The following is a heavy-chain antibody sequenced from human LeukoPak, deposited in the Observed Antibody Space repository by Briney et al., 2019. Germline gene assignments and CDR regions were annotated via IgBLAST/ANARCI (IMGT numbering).Heavy chain of an antibody. CDR1: GGSISSGGYY. J-gene: IGHJ4*02. D-gene: IGHD6-13*01. CDR3: ARVPPSSSFVDY. CDR2: IYYSGST. V-gene: IGHV4-31*03. Sequence: PSETLSLTCTVSGGSISSGGYYWSWIRQHPGKGLEWIGYIYYSGSTYYNPSLKSRVTISVDTSKNQFSLKLSSVTAADTAVYYCARVPPSSSFVDYWGQGTLVTVSS.